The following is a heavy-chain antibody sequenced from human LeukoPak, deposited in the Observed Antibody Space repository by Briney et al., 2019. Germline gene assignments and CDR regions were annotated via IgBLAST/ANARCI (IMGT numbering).Heavy chain of an antibody. CDR3: ARDPTSEDSTLSVTDY. D-gene: IGHD2-2*01. CDR2: IIPIFGTA. CDR1: GYTFTSYD. V-gene: IGHV1-69*05. Sequence: GASVKVSCKASGYTFTSYDINWVRQAPGQGLEWMGRIIPIFGTANYAQKFQGRVTITTDESTSTAYMELSSLRSEDTAVYYCARDPTSEDSTLSVTDYWGQGTLVTVSS. J-gene: IGHJ4*02.